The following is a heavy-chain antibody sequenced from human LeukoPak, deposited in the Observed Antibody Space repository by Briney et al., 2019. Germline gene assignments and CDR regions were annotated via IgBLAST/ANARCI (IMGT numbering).Heavy chain of an antibody. CDR3: ASQGYYDILTGYLDAFDI. V-gene: IGHV4-4*07. D-gene: IGHD3-9*01. J-gene: IGHJ3*02. CDR1: GGSISSYY. Sequence: PSETLSLTCTVSGGSISSYYWSWIRQPVGKGLEWIGRIYTSGSTNYNPSLKSRVTMSVDTSKNQFSLKLSSVTAADTAVYYCASQGYYDILTGYLDAFDIWGQGTMVTVSS. CDR2: IYTSGST.